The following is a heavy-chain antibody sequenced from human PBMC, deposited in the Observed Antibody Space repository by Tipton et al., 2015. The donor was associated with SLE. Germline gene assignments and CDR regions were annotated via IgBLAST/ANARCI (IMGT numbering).Heavy chain of an antibody. D-gene: IGHD3/OR15-3a*01. CDR3: ARHGYASWSGYYHHVFDV. J-gene: IGHJ3*01. CDR1: GDSFRSDSYY. CDR2: IYYNGTT. Sequence: GLVKPSETLSLTCTVSGDSFRSDSYYWGWIRQPPGEGLEWIGTIYYNGTTSYKPSLRSRVSISMDSSKNHFSLKLSSVTAADTAVYYCARHGYASWSGYYHHVFDVWGQGTMLTVSS. V-gene: IGHV4-39*07.